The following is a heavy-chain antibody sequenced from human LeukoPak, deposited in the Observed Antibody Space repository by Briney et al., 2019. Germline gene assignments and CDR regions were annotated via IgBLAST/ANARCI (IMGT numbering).Heavy chain of an antibody. CDR2: INQDGSTK. D-gene: IGHD6-13*01. Sequence: PGGSLRLSCAASKFTFSAFWMSWVRQAPGKGLEWVANINQDGSTKHYVDSVKGRFTVSRDNAENSLYLQMNSLRAEDTAVYFCARMWGSSWSYFDYWGQGTLVTVSS. CDR3: ARMWGSSWSYFDY. CDR1: KFTFSAFW. V-gene: IGHV3-7*01. J-gene: IGHJ4*02.